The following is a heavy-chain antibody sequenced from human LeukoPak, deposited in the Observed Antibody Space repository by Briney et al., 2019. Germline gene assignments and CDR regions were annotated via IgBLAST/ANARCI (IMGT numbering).Heavy chain of an antibody. CDR3: ARVSRMLGTTTLDN. CDR2: IYPGGTT. V-gene: IGHV3-66*01. CDR1: GFTVSTNY. J-gene: IGHJ4*02. Sequence: PGGSLRLSCAASGFTVSTNYMTWVHQAPGKGLQWVSLIYPGGTTYYADSVKGRFAISRDNSKNTLFLQMNSLRAEDTAMYYCARVSRMLGTTTLDNWGQGTLVTVSS. D-gene: IGHD1-26*01.